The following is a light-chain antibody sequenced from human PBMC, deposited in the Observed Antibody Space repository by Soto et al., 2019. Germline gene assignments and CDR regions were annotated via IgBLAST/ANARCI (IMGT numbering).Light chain of an antibody. J-gene: IGKJ4*01. V-gene: IGKV3-11*01. CDR3: QQRNSWPLT. CDR2: DGF. Sequence: EIVLTQSPAALSLSPGDRATLSCTAIQSARSFLAWYQQKPGQDPRLLIYDGFHRATGIPARFSASGSGTDFTLTISSLEPEDFAVYYCQQRNSWPLTFGGATKLEMK. CDR1: QSARSF.